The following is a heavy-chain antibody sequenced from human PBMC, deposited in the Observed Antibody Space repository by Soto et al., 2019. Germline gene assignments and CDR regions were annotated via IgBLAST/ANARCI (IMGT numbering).Heavy chain of an antibody. CDR1: GYTFTSYD. CDR3: AREGGIAAAIEEQDHYYYYYMDV. Sequence: QVQLVQSGAEVKKPGASVKVSCKASGYTFTSYDINWVRQATGQGLEWMGWMNPNSGNTGYAQKFQGRVTMTWNTSISTAYMELSSLRSEDTAVYYCAREGGIAAAIEEQDHYYYYYMDVWVKGTTVTVSS. J-gene: IGHJ6*03. CDR2: MNPNSGNT. D-gene: IGHD6-13*01. V-gene: IGHV1-8*01.